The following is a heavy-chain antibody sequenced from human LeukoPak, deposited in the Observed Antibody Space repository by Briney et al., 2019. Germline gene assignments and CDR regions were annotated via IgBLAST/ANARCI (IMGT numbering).Heavy chain of an antibody. CDR2: INPNSGGT. CDR1: GYTFTGYY. D-gene: IGHD4-23*01. Sequence: ASVKVSCKASGYTFTGYYIHWVRQAPGQGLEWMGWINPNSGGTNYAQKFQGRVTMTRDTSISTAYMELSRLRSDDTAVYYCARPLFYGGNSLYYFDYWGQGTLVTVSS. V-gene: IGHV1-2*02. CDR3: ARPLFYGGNSLYYFDY. J-gene: IGHJ4*02.